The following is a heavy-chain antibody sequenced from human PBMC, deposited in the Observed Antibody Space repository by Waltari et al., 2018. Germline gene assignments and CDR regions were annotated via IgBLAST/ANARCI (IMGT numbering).Heavy chain of an antibody. CDR3: AKQSPSYTRGWYPLES. J-gene: IGHJ4*02. D-gene: IGHD6-19*01. CDR1: GFTLRTNF. V-gene: IGHV3-53*01. Sequence: EVQLVESGGNLIQPGGSLRPSCAASGFTLRTNFTRWVRQAPGKGLEWVSIIYSGGNTYYAGSVKGRFTISRDNYKNMVYLEMNSLRAEDTAVYYCAKQSPSYTRGWYPLESWGPGTLVTVSP. CDR2: IYSGGNT.